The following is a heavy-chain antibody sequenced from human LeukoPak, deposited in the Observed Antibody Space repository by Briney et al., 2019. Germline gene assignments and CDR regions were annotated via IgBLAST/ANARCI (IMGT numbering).Heavy chain of an antibody. J-gene: IGHJ4*02. CDR3: ARRATTERGHSYGLDY. CDR2: IGTSNSYI. D-gene: IGHD5-18*01. CDR1: GFTFSDNY. Sequence: GGSLRLSCAASGFTFSDNYMSWIRQAPGKGLEWVSSIGTSNSYIYYADSVTGRFTISRDNAKNSLYLQMNSLRAEDTAVYYCARRATTERGHSYGLDYWGQGTLVTVSS. V-gene: IGHV3-11*06.